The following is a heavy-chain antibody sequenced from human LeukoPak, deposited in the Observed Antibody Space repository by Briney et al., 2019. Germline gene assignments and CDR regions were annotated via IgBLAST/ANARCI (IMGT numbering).Heavy chain of an antibody. CDR3: AKAYGTNGYFQLPIDF. D-gene: IGHD2-8*01. V-gene: IGHV3-23*01. CDR1: GFTFSSYS. Sequence: PGGSLRLSCAASGFTFSSYSMNWVRQAPGKGLECVSAITRDGAATFYADSVRGRFTISRDNAKNTLYLQMNGLRAEDTAIYYCAKAYGTNGYFQLPIDFWGQGTLVTVSS. J-gene: IGHJ4*02. CDR2: ITRDGAAT.